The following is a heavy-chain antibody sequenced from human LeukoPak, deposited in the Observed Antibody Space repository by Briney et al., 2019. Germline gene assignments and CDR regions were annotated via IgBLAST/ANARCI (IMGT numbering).Heavy chain of an antibody. Sequence: GGFLRLSCAASGFTFSNYAMIWVRQAPGKGLEWVSVIIGTGTKTHYADSVKGRFTISRDNPKNTLYLQMNSLRAEDTAVYYCANEYSKGDIWGQGTMVTVSS. CDR2: IIGTGTKT. V-gene: IGHV3-23*01. CDR1: GFTFSNYA. D-gene: IGHD4-11*01. CDR3: ANEYSKGDI. J-gene: IGHJ3*02.